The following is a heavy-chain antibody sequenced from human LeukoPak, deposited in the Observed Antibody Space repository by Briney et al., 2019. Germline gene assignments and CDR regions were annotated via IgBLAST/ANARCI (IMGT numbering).Heavy chain of an antibody. D-gene: IGHD3-9*01. CDR1: GDSISSSSYY. J-gene: IGHJ5*02. CDR3: ARLLRYFDFSISRPYNWFDP. CDR2: VYYSGSN. Sequence: PSETLSLTCTVSGDSISSSSYYWSWIRQPPGKGLEWIGYVYYSGSNNYNPSRKSGVTISVDTSKNQFSLKLSSVTAADTAVYYCARLLRYFDFSISRPYNWFDPWGQGTLVTVSS. V-gene: IGHV4-61*05.